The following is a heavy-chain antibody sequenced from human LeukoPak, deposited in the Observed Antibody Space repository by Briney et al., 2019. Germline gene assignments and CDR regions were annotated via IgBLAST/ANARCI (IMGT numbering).Heavy chain of an antibody. J-gene: IGHJ3*02. Sequence: PGRSLRLSCAASGFTFSSYGMHWVRQAPGKGLEWIGRVRDKARNYNTEYVASVKGRFTISRDGSKNSLYLQMDSLKTEDTAVYFCARDWGEGDHSAFDIWGQGTMVTVSS. CDR2: VRDKARNYNT. V-gene: IGHV3-72*01. D-gene: IGHD2-21*01. CDR1: GFTFSSYG. CDR3: ARDWGEGDHSAFDI.